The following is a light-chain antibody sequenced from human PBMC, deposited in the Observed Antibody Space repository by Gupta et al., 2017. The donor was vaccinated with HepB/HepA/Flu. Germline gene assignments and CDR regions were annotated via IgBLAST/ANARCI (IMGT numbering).Light chain of an antibody. V-gene: IGKV3-20*01. Sequence: EIVLTQSPGTLSLSPGERATLVCRASQSVSSSYLAWYQQKPGQAPRLLIYDASNRATGIPDRFSGSGSGTDFTLTISRLEPEDFAVYYCQQYDSSPLTFGPGTKVDIK. J-gene: IGKJ3*01. CDR1: QSVSSSY. CDR2: DAS. CDR3: QQYDSSPLT.